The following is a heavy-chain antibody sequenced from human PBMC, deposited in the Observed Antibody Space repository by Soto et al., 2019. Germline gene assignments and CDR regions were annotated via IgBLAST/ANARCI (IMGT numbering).Heavy chain of an antibody. D-gene: IGHD3-16*01. Sequence: QLQLQESGPGLVKPSETLSLTCTVSGGSISSSSYYWGWIRQPPGKGLEWIGSIYYSGSTYYNPSRKSRVASSVDTSQHQFSLKLSAVTAADAAVYYCASYDYYYYYGMDVWGQGTTVTVSS. CDR3: ASYDYYYYYGMDV. V-gene: IGHV4-39*01. CDR1: GGSISSSSYY. J-gene: IGHJ6*02. CDR2: IYYSGST.